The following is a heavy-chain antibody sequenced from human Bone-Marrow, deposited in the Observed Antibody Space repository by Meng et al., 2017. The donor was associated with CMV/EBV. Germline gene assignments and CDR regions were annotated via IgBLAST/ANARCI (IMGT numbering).Heavy chain of an antibody. Sequence: GGSLRLSCAASGFSFHEHSMHWVRQAPGKGLEWVSLISWDGLITYYTDSVKGRFTISRDNSKNTLYLQMNSLRAEDTAVYYCARGKYGDYLSTYFDYWGQGTRVTGSS. CDR3: ARGKYGDYLSTYFDY. CDR2: ISWDGLIT. D-gene: IGHD4-17*01. J-gene: IGHJ4*02. V-gene: IGHV3-43*01. CDR1: GFSFHEHS.